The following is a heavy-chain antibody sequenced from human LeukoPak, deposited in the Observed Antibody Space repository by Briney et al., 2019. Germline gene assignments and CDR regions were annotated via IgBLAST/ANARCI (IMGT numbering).Heavy chain of an antibody. CDR2: IRSKVFGGTT. Sequence: PGRSLRLSCTASGFTFGDYAMGWVRQAPGKGLEWVGFIRSKVFGGTTEYAASVKGRFTISRDDSKSIAYLQMNSLKTEDTAVYYCTRDLVAAAASNYYYYGVDVWGQGTTVTVSS. J-gene: IGHJ6*02. CDR1: GFTFGDYA. D-gene: IGHD6-13*01. V-gene: IGHV3-49*04. CDR3: TRDLVAAAASNYYYYGVDV.